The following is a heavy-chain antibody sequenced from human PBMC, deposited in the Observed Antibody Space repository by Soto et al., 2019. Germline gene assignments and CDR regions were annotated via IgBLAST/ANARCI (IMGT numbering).Heavy chain of an antibody. V-gene: IGHV3-30*18. CDR1: GYTFSVYG. CDR3: AKDHSHGVGATVTYIDS. D-gene: IGHD1-26*01. CDR2: MSYNGNDD. J-gene: IGHJ4*02. Sequence: QVRLVQSGGGVVQPGGSLRLSCTGSGYTFSVYGMHWVRQAPGKGLEWVAFMSYNGNDDYYADSVKGRFTISRDNSQNTVYLQINSMRSEDTAMYYCAKDHSHGVGATVTYIDSWGQGGLVTVSS.